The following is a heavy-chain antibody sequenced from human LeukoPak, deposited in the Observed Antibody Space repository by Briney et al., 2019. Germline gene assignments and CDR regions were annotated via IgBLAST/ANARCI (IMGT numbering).Heavy chain of an antibody. Sequence: SETLSLTCTVSGGSIGTQYWSWIRQPPGKGLEWIGNIYYTGSTNYNPSLKSRVTISVDTSKNQFSLKLTSVTAADTAVYYCAREPRWSGGAFDIWGQGTMVTVSS. J-gene: IGHJ3*02. D-gene: IGHD4-23*01. CDR3: AREPRWSGGAFDI. CDR1: GGSIGTQY. CDR2: IYYTGST. V-gene: IGHV4-59*11.